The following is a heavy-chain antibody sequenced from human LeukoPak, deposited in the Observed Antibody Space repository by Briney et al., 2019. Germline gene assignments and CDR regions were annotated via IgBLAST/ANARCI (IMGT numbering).Heavy chain of an antibody. J-gene: IGHJ4*02. CDR2: INGDATAT. V-gene: IGHV3-74*01. CDR3: AKDKWWGASDH. Sequence: GSLRLSCAASGFIFSAHWMHWVRQAPGKGLVWVAQINGDATATDYAGSVKGRFTISRDNAKNTVHLQMSTLTAEDTAVYYCAKDKWWGASDHWGQGSLVTVSS. CDR1: GFIFSAHW. D-gene: IGHD2-8*01.